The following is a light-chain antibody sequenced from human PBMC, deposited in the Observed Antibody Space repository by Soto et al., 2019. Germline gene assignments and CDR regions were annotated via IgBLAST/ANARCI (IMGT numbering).Light chain of an antibody. CDR1: QSVGTY. Sequence: EVVLTQSPATLSLSPGERATLSCWASQSVGTYLAWYRHKLGQAPRLLIYDASNRATGIPARFSGSGSGTDFTLTINSLEPEDFAVYYCQQRSGWPSFGQGTKLEI. J-gene: IGKJ2*01. CDR3: QQRSGWPS. CDR2: DAS. V-gene: IGKV3-11*01.